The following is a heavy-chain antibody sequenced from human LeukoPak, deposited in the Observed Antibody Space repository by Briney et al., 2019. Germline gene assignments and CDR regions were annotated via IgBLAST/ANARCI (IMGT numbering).Heavy chain of an antibody. CDR2: IYYSGST. CDR1: GGSFSGYY. Sequence: PSETLSLTCAVYGGSFSGYYWGWIRQPPGKGLEWIGSIYYSGSTYYNPSLKSRVTISVDTSKNQFSLKLSSVTAADTAVYYCARSLGYCSSTSCHGYYFDYWGQGTLVTVSS. V-gene: IGHV4-39*01. CDR3: ARSLGYCSSTSCHGYYFDY. J-gene: IGHJ4*02. D-gene: IGHD2-2*01.